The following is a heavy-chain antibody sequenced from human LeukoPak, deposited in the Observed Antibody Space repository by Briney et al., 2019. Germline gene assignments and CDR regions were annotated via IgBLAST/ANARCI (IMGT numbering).Heavy chain of an antibody. CDR2: IKQDGSEK. Sequence: GGSLRLSCAASGFTFSSYWMSWVRQAPGKGLEWVANIKQDGSEKYYVDSVKGRFTISRDNAKNSLYLQMNSLRAEDTAVYYCARGVITMVRGVLFSYGMDVWGQGTTVTVSS. CDR1: GFTFSSYW. V-gene: IGHV3-7*01. D-gene: IGHD3-10*01. CDR3: ARGVITMVRGVLFSYGMDV. J-gene: IGHJ6*02.